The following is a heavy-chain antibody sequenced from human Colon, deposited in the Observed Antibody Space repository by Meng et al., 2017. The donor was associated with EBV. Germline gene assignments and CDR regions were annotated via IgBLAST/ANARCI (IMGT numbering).Heavy chain of an antibody. CDR2: ISKMGDGI. V-gene: IGHV3-11*01. J-gene: IGHJ4*02. CDR3: ARDLGGPRDY. D-gene: IGHD6-25*01. CDR1: GFNFNDYY. Sequence: HVYLVGAGGGFVKPVGSLSLSSAASGFNFNDYYMTWIRQAPGKGLEWVAFISKMGDGISYAESVRGRFTISRDSATHSLYLQMNSLRAEDTAVYYCARDLGGPRDYWGQGTLVTVSS.